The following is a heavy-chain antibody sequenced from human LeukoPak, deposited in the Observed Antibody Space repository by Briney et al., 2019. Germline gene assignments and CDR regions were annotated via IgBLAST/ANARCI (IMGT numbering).Heavy chain of an antibody. CDR3: ARVRRSSGWYALFDY. CDR2: IYKNGST. Sequence: PSETLSLTCTVSGGSISSYYWSWIRQPPGKGLEWIGYIYKNGSTNYNPSLESRATISVDTSKNQFSLKLSSVTAADTAVYYCARVRRSSGWYALFDYWGQGTLVTVSS. V-gene: IGHV4-59*01. J-gene: IGHJ4*02. CDR1: GGSISSYY. D-gene: IGHD6-19*01.